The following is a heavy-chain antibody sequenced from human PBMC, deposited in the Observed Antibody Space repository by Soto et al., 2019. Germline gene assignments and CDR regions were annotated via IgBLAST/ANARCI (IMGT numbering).Heavy chain of an antibody. CDR3: ARAGVSYGLDF. CDR1: GFTFSNYW. D-gene: IGHD3-3*01. Sequence: EVQLEESGGTLVQPGGSLRLSCAASGFTFSNYWMSWVRQAPGKGLERVANINRDGSEKYYGDSVRGRFTISRDNPKNPLYLQMTSLSVDDTALYYCARAGVSYGLDFWGQGTLVTVSS. CDR2: INRDGSEK. V-gene: IGHV3-7*01. J-gene: IGHJ4*02.